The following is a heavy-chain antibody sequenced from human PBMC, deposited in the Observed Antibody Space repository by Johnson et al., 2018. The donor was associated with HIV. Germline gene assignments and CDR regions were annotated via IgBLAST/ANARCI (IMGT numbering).Heavy chain of an antibody. Sequence: QVQLVESGGGVVQPGRSLRLSCAASRFTFSSYAMHWVRQAPGKGLEWVAILSYDGTNKYYADSVKGRFTISRDNSKNTLYLQMNSLRAEDTAVYYCAKPVLRYFDGSHAFDIWGQGTMVTVSS. CDR3: AKPVLRYFDGSHAFDI. CDR2: LSYDGTNK. D-gene: IGHD3-9*01. V-gene: IGHV3-30*04. J-gene: IGHJ3*02. CDR1: RFTFSSYA.